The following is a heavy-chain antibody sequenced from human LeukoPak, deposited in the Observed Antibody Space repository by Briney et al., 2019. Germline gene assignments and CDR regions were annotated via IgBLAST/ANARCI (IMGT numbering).Heavy chain of an antibody. J-gene: IGHJ5*02. CDR1: GFTFSSYG. D-gene: IGHD2-15*01. V-gene: IGHV3-23*01. CDR3: ARPDCSGGSCYSGWFDP. CDR2: ISGSGGST. Sequence: GGTLRLSCAASGFTFSSYGMSWVRQAPGKGLEWVSAISGSGGSTYYADSVKGRFTISRDNAKNSLYLQMNSLRAEDTAVCYCARPDCSGGSCYSGWFDPWGQGTLVTVSS.